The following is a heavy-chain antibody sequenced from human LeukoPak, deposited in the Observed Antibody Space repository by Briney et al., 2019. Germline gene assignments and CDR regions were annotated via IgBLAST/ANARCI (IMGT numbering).Heavy chain of an antibody. CDR1: GYRFSSYW. Sequence: GESLKISCKGSGYRFSSYWMGWVRQMPGKGLEWMGIIYPGDSDIRYSPSFQGQVTISADKSISTVYLQWSSLKASDTAMYYCARPDPNWYYFDYWGQGTLVTVSS. CDR2: IYPGDSDI. D-gene: IGHD1-1*01. V-gene: IGHV5-51*01. J-gene: IGHJ4*02. CDR3: ARPDPNWYYFDY.